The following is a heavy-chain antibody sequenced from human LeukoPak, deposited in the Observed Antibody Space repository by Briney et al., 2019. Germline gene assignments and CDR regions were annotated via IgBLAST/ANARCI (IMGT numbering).Heavy chain of an antibody. CDR3: ARDPNIILLPGYFDF. CDR1: EYTFTGYY. V-gene: IGHV1-2*02. J-gene: IGHJ4*02. D-gene: IGHD2-2*01. CDR2: INPNSGAT. Sequence: ASVKVSCKASEYTFTGYYMHWVRQAPGQGLEWMGWINPNSGATSYAQKFQGRVTMTREMSITTVYMELSRLRSDDTAVYYCARDPNIILLPGYFDFWGQGTLVTVSS.